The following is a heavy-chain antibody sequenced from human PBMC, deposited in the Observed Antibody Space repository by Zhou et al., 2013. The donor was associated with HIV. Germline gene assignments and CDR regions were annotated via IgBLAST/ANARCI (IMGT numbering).Heavy chain of an antibody. CDR2: IIPILGIA. CDR3: ARGGAGSRTHWYFDL. J-gene: IGHJ2*01. Sequence: QVQLVQSGAEVKKPGSSVKVSCKASGGTFSSYAISWVRQAPGQGLEWMGRIIPILGIANYAQKFQGRVTITADKSTSTAYMELSSLRSEDTAVYYCARGGAGSRTHWYFDLWGRGTLVTVSS. D-gene: IGHD3-16*01. CDR1: GGTFSSYA. V-gene: IGHV1-69*04.